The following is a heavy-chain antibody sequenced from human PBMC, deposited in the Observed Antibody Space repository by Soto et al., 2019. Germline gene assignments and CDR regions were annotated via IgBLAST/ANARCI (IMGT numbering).Heavy chain of an antibody. CDR3: ARYALAFEY. J-gene: IGHJ4*02. Sequence: ASETLSLTCAVYGGSFSGYYWIWIRQPPGKGLEWIGEINHSGSTNYNPSLKSRVTISVDTSKNQFSLKLSSVTAADTAVYYCARYALAFEYWGQGTLVTVSS. V-gene: IGHV4-34*01. CDR1: GGSFSGYY. CDR2: INHSGST. D-gene: IGHD3-16*01.